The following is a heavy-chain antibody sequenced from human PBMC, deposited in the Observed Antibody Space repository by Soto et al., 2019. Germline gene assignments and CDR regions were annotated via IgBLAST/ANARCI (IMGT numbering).Heavy chain of an antibody. J-gene: IGHJ4*02. CDR1: GYSLPTHT. CDR3: ARANVNYDWGPNDY. CDR2: INAANGHT. Sequence: QVLLVQSGAEVKKPGASVRISCKASGYSLPTHTIHWLRQAPGQRLEWMGWINAANGHTKYSQNFQGRGTISSDTSASTVYMKLTGLTSDDTAIYYCARANVNYDWGPNDYWGQGTLVTVSS. D-gene: IGHD1-7*01. V-gene: IGHV1-3*01.